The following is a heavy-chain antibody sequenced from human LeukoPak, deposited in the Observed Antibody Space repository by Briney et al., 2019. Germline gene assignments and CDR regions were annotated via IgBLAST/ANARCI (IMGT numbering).Heavy chain of an antibody. CDR1: GFTFSSYA. J-gene: IGHJ4*02. CDR2: ISYDGSEK. Sequence: AGGSLRLSCAASGFTFSSYAMHWVRQAPGKGLEWVALISYDGSEKFYADSLKGRFTVSRDNSKNTFFLQMNSLGAEDTAVYFCARVLLRYSGYSSPFEYWGQGTLVTVSS. V-gene: IGHV3-30*04. CDR3: ARVLLRYSGYSSPFEY. D-gene: IGHD1-26*01.